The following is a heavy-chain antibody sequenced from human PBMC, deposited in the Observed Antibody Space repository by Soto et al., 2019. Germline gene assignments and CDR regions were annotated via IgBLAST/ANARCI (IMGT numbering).Heavy chain of an antibody. CDR2: INHSGST. V-gene: IGHV4-34*01. CDR1: GGSLSGYY. Sequence: SETLSLTCAVYGGSLSGYYWSWIRQPPGKGLEWIGEINHSGSTNYNPSLKSRVTISVDTSKNQFSLKLSSVTAADTAVYYCARLGVGGHYRPHYYYYRMDVWGQVTTVTVSS. D-gene: IGHD3-22*01. CDR3: ARLGVGGHYRPHYYYYRMDV. J-gene: IGHJ6*02.